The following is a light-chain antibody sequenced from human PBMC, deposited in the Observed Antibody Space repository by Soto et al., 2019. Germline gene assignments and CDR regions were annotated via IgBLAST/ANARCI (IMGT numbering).Light chain of an antibody. J-gene: IGKJ4*01. Sequence: DIQMTQSPSSLSASVGDRFTFTCRASQDIGNYLCWYQQKLGKAPKLLIYDASYLEAGVPSRFSGSGSGTDFTFTISSLQPEDFATYYCQQHDSLPLTFGGGTKVDIK. V-gene: IGKV1-33*01. CDR2: DAS. CDR3: QQHDSLPLT. CDR1: QDIGNY.